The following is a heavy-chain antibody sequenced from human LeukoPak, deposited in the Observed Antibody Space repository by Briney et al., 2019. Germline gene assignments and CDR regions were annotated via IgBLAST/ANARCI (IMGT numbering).Heavy chain of an antibody. D-gene: IGHD3-3*01. V-gene: IGHV1-46*01. CDR2: INPSGGST. J-gene: IGHJ5*02. CDR3: ARRDYDFWSGYYIPRGFNP. CDR1: GYTFTDYY. Sequence: ASVKVSCKASGYTFTDYYMHWVRQAPGQGLEWMGIINPSGGSTSYAQKFQGRVTMTRDTSTSTVYMELSSLRSEDTAVYYCARRDYDFWSGYYIPRGFNPWGQGTLVTVSS.